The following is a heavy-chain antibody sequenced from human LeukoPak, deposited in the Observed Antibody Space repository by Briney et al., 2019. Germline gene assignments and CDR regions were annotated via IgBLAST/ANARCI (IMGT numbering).Heavy chain of an antibody. Sequence: SETPSLTCTVSGGAISSYYWSWIRQPPGKGLEWIGYIYYSGSTNYNPSLQSRVTISLDTSNNQFSLKVSSVTAADTAVYYCARDQYLTGKFDHWGQGTLVTVSS. CDR2: IYYSGST. J-gene: IGHJ4*02. CDR3: ARDQYLTGKFDH. CDR1: GGAISSYY. D-gene: IGHD1-1*01. V-gene: IGHV4-59*01.